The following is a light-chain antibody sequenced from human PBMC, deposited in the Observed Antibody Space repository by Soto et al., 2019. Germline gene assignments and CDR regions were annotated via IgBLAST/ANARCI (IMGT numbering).Light chain of an antibody. CDR3: CSYAGGHTWV. Sequence: QSVLTQPPSVSGSPGQSVTISCTGTSSDVGDYDFVSWYHQHPGKVPKVIIYDVSERPSGVPDRFSGSKSGNTASLTISGLQAEDEAVYYCCSYAGGHTWVFGGGTTLTVL. CDR1: SSDVGDYDF. CDR2: DVS. J-gene: IGLJ3*02. V-gene: IGLV2-11*01.